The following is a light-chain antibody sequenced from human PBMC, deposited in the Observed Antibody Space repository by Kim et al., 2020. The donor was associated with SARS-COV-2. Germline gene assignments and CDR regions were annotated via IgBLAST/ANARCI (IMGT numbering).Light chain of an antibody. CDR2: AAS. CDR3: QQRHTTPLLT. Sequence: DIQMTQSPSSLAASVGDRVTITCRASQSIGTFLNWYQQKPGKAPKLLIYAASTLQSGVPSRFSGSGSGTDFTLTITSLQPEDFATYYCQQRHTTPLLTFGGGTKVDIK. J-gene: IGKJ4*01. V-gene: IGKV1-39*01. CDR1: QSIGTF.